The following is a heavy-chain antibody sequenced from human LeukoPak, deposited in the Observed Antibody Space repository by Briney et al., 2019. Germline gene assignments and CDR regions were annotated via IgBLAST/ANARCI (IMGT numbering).Heavy chain of an antibody. D-gene: IGHD4-23*01. V-gene: IGHV3-21*01. Sequence: GSLRLSCAASGFTFSSYSMNWVRQAPGKGLEWVSSISSSSYIYYADSVTGRFTISRDNAKNSLYLQTNSLRAEDTAVYYCASHTNYGGNPGDYWGQGTLVTVSS. CDR3: ASHTNYGGNPGDY. CDR1: GFTFSSYS. CDR2: ISSSSYI. J-gene: IGHJ4*02.